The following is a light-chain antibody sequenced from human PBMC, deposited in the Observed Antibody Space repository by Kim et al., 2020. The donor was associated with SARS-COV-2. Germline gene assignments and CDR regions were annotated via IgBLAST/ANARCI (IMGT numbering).Light chain of an antibody. CDR1: SSNIANSY. CDR2: DND. V-gene: IGLV1-51*01. CDR3: GTWDTSLSAGV. J-gene: IGLJ2*01. Sequence: GQKFTISCSGRSSNIANSYVSWYQHLPGTAPKLLIYDNDRRPSGIPDRFSGSKSGTSATLGITGLQTGDEADYYCGTWDTSLSAGVFGGGTKLTVL.